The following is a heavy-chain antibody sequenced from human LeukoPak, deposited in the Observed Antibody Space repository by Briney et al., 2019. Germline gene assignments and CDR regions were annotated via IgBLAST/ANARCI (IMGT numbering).Heavy chain of an antibody. CDR2: IYYTGTT. CDR1: GGSLSGHY. D-gene: IGHD5-12*01. CDR3: ARLGYGGYGYFDY. V-gene: IGHV4-59*11. J-gene: IGHJ4*02. Sequence: PSETLSLTCTVGGGSLSGHYWGWIRQPPGKGLELVGHIYYTGTTFYNPSLNSRVTITLDTSKNQFSLRLTSVIAADTAVYYCARLGYGGYGYFDYWGQGTLVTVSS.